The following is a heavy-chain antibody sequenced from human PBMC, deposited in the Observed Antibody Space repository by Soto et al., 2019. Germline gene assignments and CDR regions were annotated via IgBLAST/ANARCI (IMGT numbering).Heavy chain of an antibody. Sequence: EAQLVESGGGLVQPGRSLRLSCVASGFTFDDYAIHWVRQAPGKGLEWVSGISWNGAATGYADYVKGRFTISRDKAKNSQYLQMSSLRTEDTAIYYCANLPLYGSGFDCWGQGTLVTVSS. D-gene: IGHD3-10*01. CDR2: ISWNGAAT. CDR3: ANLPLYGSGFDC. V-gene: IGHV3-9*01. J-gene: IGHJ4*02. CDR1: GFTFDDYA.